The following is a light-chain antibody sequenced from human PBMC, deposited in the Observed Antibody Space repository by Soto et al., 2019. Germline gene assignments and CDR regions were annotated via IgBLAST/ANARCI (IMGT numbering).Light chain of an antibody. CDR1: QGLSSD. J-gene: IGKJ5*01. CDR3: HQLNSYPIT. CDR2: AAS. Sequence: DIQLTQSPSFLSASVGERVTITFRASQGLSSDLAWYQQKPGKAPKLLIYAASTWPSGGPSRFSGSGSGTEFPLTISSLQPEDVATYYYHQLNSYPITFGQGTRLDIK. V-gene: IGKV1-9*01.